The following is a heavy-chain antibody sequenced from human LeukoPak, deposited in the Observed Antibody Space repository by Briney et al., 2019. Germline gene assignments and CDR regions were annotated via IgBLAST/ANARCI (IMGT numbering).Heavy chain of an antibody. Sequence: ETLSLTCTVSGGSISSSSYYWGWIRQPPGKGLEWIGSIYYSGSTYYNPSLKSRVTISVDTSKNQFSLKLSSVTAADTAVYYCARRITGTTSDSFDYWGQGILVTVSS. V-gene: IGHV4-39*01. CDR1: GGSISSSSYY. D-gene: IGHD1-20*01. CDR3: ARRITGTTSDSFDY. J-gene: IGHJ4*02. CDR2: IYYSGST.